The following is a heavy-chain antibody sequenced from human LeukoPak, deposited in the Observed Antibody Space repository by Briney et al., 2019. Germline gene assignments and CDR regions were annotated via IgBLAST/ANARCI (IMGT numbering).Heavy chain of an antibody. CDR3: ARDDYYDSSGYNDY. V-gene: IGHV1-18*01. CDR1: GYTFTSYG. J-gene: IGHJ4*02. Sequence: GASVKVSCKASGYTFTSYGISWVRQAPGQGLEWMGWISAYNGNTNYAQKLQGRVTMTTDTSTSTAYMELRSLRSDDTAVYYCARDDYYDSSGYNDYWGQGTLVTVSS. CDR2: ISAYNGNT. D-gene: IGHD3-22*01.